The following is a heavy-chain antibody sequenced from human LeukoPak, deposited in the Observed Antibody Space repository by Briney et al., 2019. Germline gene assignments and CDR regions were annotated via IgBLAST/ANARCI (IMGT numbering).Heavy chain of an antibody. V-gene: IGHV3-33*01. Sequence: VRSLRLSCVASGFTFSNFGMHWVRQAPGKGLDWVAVIWYYGSNKYYADSVKGRFTISRDNSRNTLYLQMNSLRAEDTAVYYCARFGGSGYFDYWGQGTLVTVSS. J-gene: IGHJ4*02. D-gene: IGHD3-10*01. CDR2: IWYYGSNK. CDR1: GFTFSNFG. CDR3: ARFGGSGYFDY.